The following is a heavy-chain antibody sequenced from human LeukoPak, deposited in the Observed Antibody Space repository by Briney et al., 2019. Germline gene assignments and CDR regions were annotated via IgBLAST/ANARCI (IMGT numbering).Heavy chain of an antibody. CDR2: IIPIFGTA. CDR3: AYRPRAMITFGGSSPHDAFDI. Sequence: SVKVSCKASGGTFSSYAISWVRQAPGQGLEWMGGIIPIFGTANYAQKFQGRVTITADESTSTAYMELSSLRSEDTAVYYCAYRPRAMITFGGSSPHDAFDIWGQGTLVTVSS. CDR1: GGTFSSYA. V-gene: IGHV1-69*13. D-gene: IGHD3-16*01. J-gene: IGHJ3*02.